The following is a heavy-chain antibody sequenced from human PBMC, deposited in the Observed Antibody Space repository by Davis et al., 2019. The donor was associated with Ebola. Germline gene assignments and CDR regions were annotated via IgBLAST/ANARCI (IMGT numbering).Heavy chain of an antibody. CDR3: ARAQFPTTSDH. CDR2: INPYNGNT. J-gene: IGHJ4*02. CDR1: GYTFTNYG. Sequence: ASVKVSCKASGYTFTNYGISWVRQAPGQGLEWMGWINPYNGNTNYAQNVQGRVTMTTDTSTSTGYMEVGSLRSDDTAVYYCARAQFPTTSDHWGQGTLVTVSS. V-gene: IGHV1-18*04. D-gene: IGHD1-1*01.